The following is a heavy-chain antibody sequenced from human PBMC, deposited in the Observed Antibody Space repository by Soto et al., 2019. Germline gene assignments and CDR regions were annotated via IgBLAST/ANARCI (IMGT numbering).Heavy chain of an antibody. V-gene: IGHV1-69*13. CDR3: ASCYDGYYYYYGMDV. J-gene: IGHJ6*02. CDR1: GGTFSSYA. CDR2: IIPIFGTA. D-gene: IGHD3-16*01. Sequence: GASVKVSCKASGGTFSSYAISWVRQAPGQGLEWVGGIIPIFGTANYAQKFQGRVTITADESTSTAYMELSSLRSEDTAVYYCASCYDGYYYYYGMDVWGQGTTVTVSS.